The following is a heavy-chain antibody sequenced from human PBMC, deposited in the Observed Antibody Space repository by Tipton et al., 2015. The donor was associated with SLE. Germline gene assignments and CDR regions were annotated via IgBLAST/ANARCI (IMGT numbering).Heavy chain of an antibody. CDR3: ARVRRARGAFDI. J-gene: IGHJ3*02. Sequence: LSLTCVASGFSFSSHAVNWARQTPGKGLEWVGAISGDGDATYYADSVKGRFTISRDNSKNTLYLQMNSLGAEDTAVYYCARVRRARGAFDIWGQGTIITVSS. D-gene: IGHD3-10*01. CDR1: GFSFSSHA. CDR2: ISGDGDAT. V-gene: IGHV3-23*01.